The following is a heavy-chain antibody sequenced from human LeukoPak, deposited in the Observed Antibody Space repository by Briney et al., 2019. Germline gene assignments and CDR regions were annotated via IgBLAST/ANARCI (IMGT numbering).Heavy chain of an antibody. D-gene: IGHD2-21*02. CDR2: FDPEDGET. J-gene: IGHJ4*02. V-gene: IGHV1-24*01. Sequence: ASVKVSCKVSGYTLTELSMHWARQAPGKGLEWMGGFDPEDGETIYAQKFQGRVTMTEDTSTDTAYMELSSLRSEDTAVYYCATDLFVVVTAIRDYWGQGTLVTVSS. CDR1: GYTLTELS. CDR3: ATDLFVVVTAIRDY.